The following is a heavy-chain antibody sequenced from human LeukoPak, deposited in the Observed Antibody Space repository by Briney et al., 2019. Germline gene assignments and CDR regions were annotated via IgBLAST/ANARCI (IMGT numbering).Heavy chain of an antibody. D-gene: IGHD3-22*01. V-gene: IGHV3-48*04. CDR3: ARNGRLDSSALRDAFDI. CDR2: ISSSSSTI. Sequence: PGGSLRLSCAASGFTFSSYSMNWVRQAPGKGLEWVSYISSSSSTIYYADSVKGRFTISRDNAKNSLYLQMNSLRAEDTAVYYCARNGRLDSSALRDAFDIWGQGTMVTVSS. J-gene: IGHJ3*02. CDR1: GFTFSSYS.